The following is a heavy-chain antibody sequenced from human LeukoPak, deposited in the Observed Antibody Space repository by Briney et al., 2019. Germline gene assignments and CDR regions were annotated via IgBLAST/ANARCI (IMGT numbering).Heavy chain of an antibody. J-gene: IGHJ4*02. V-gene: IGHV3-7*01. Sequence: GGSLRLSCAASGFTFSSYGMSWVRQAPGKGLEWVANIKQDGSEKDYVDSVKGRFTISRDNAKNSLYLQMNSLRAEDTAVYYCARDRGPGGWLGFDYWGQGTLVTVSS. CDR1: GFTFSSYG. CDR3: ARDRGPGGWLGFDY. CDR2: IKQDGSEK. D-gene: IGHD6-19*01.